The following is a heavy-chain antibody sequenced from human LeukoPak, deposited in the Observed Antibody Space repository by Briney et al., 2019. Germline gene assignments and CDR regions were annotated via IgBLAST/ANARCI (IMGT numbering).Heavy chain of an antibody. J-gene: IGHJ4*02. Sequence: GGSLRLSCAASGFTFSSYDMHWVRQAPGKGLEWVAVISYDGSNKYYADSVKGRFTISRDNSKNTLYLQMNSLRAEDTAVYYCARVRLYDFSSIDYWGQGTLVTVSS. CDR2: ISYDGSNK. V-gene: IGHV3-30*03. D-gene: IGHD3-3*01. CDR1: GFTFSSYD. CDR3: ARVRLYDFSSIDY.